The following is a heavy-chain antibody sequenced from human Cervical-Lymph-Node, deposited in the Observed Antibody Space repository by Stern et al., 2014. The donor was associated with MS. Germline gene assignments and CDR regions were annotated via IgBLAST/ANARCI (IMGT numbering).Heavy chain of an antibody. CDR2: ISYDGNHK. D-gene: IGHD2-8*01. CDR1: GFTFSSYG. Sequence: VQLVESGGAVAQPGRSLRLSCAASGFTFSSYGMHWVRQAPGKGLEGVTVISYDGNHKYYAASVKGRFTISRDNSKNTLHLQMNSVTPDDTAIYYCARDYEDTSMLFDHWGQGTLVTVSS. V-gene: IGHV3-30*03. CDR3: ARDYEDTSMLFDH. J-gene: IGHJ4*02.